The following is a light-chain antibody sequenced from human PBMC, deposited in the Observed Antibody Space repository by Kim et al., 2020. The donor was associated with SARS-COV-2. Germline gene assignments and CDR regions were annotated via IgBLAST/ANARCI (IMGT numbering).Light chain of an antibody. CDR2: KAS. CDR3: QQYHEYWT. J-gene: IGKJ1*01. CDR1: HNINSL. V-gene: IGKV1-5*03. Sequence: TASVEDRDTIPCRGSHNINSLLAWYQQKPGRAPNHLIYKASTLETGVPFRFSDTGSGTEFILTISSLQPDEFATYYFQQYHEYWTFGRGTKVDIK.